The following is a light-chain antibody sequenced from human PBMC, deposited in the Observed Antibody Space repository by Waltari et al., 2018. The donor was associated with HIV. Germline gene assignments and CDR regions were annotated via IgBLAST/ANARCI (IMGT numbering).Light chain of an antibody. CDR3: CSHAGGFIYV. Sequence: QSALTQPRSLSGSPGQSVTISCPATNCDVGGYPLVSWYQKHPGKAPDVNIYVVNHGPSGVPDRFSGSKSGNTASLTITGLQDADEADYYCCSHAGGFIYVYGTGTKVTVL. CDR2: VVN. CDR1: NCDVGGYPL. J-gene: IGLJ1*01. V-gene: IGLV2-11*01.